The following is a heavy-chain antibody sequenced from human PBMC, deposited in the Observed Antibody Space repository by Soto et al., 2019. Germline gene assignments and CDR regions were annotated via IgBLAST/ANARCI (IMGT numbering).Heavy chain of an antibody. V-gene: IGHV4-31*03. CDR2: IYYREST. D-gene: IGHD2-21*01. CDR1: GGSISSGGYY. Sequence: QVQLQESGPGLVKPSQTLSLTCTVSGGSISSGGYYWIWIRQHPGKGLEWIGYIYYRESTSYNPSRKSRVTISVYTSKNQFSLKLSSVTAADTAVYYCARGVIHWGQGTLVTVSS. CDR3: ARGVIH. J-gene: IGHJ4*02.